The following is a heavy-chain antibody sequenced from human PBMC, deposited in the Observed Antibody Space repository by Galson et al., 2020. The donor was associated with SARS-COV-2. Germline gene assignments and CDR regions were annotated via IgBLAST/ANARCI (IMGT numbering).Heavy chain of an antibody. CDR2: IYFDGNT. CDR3: VRDDGVSPYDY. J-gene: IGHJ4*02. CDR1: GFTVTKKY. D-gene: IGHD3-16*01. V-gene: IGHV3-66*01. Sequence: TGGSLRLSCAASGFTVTKKYMSWVRQAPGKGLEWISVIYFDGNTNYADSVRGRFTISRDDSKNTVYLQMNYLRAEDTAVYYCVRDDGVSPYDYWGQGTQVTVSS.